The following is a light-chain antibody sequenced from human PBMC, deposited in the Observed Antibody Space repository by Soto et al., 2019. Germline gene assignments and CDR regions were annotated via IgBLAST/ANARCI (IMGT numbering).Light chain of an antibody. CDR3: CSYAGSSTFGVV. J-gene: IGLJ2*01. CDR1: SSDVGSYNL. CDR2: EVS. V-gene: IGLV2-23*02. Sequence: QSALTQPASVSGSPGQSITISCTGTSSDVGSYNLVSWYQQHPGKAPKLMIYEVSKRPSGVSNRFSGSKSGNTASLTISGLQAEDEADYYCCSYAGSSTFGVVFGGGTKLTGL.